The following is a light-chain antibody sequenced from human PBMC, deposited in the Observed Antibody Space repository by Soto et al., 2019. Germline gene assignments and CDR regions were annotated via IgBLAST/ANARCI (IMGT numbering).Light chain of an antibody. V-gene: IGKV3-20*01. CDR3: QQYGSSLAIT. Sequence: EIVLTQSPGTLSMSPEEKATLSCRASQSVSSSSLAWYQQKPGQAPRLLIYGASSRATGIPDRFSGSGSGTDFTLTISRLEPEDFAVYYCQQYGSSLAITFGQGTRLEI. CDR1: QSVSSSS. CDR2: GAS. J-gene: IGKJ5*01.